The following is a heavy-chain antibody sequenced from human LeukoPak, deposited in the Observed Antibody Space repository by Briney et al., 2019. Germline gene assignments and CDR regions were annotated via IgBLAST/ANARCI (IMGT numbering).Heavy chain of an antibody. Sequence: GRSLRLSCAASGFSFSSYWMSWVSQAPGKGLEWVANIKEDGSEKDYVDSVKGRFTISRDNAKNSLFLQMNSLRAEDTAVYYCARGGYTYGYWGQGTLVTVSS. CDR3: ARGGYTYGY. J-gene: IGHJ4*02. CDR2: IKEDGSEK. V-gene: IGHV3-7*04. D-gene: IGHD5-18*01. CDR1: GFSFSSYW.